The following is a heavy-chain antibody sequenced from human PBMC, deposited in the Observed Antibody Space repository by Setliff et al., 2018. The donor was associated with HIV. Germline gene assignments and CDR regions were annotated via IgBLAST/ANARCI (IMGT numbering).Heavy chain of an antibody. Sequence: SETLSLTCSVSGGSIGSHYWSWIRQPPGKGLEWIGYIYNSGNYNPSLKSRVIMAVDTSKKQFSLKLSSVIAADTAVYYCARHHNTMVRGVAYFQHWGQGTLVTVSS. CDR1: GGSIGSHY. J-gene: IGHJ1*01. D-gene: IGHD3-10*01. CDR2: IYNSG. CDR3: ARHHNTMVRGVAYFQH. V-gene: IGHV4-59*08.